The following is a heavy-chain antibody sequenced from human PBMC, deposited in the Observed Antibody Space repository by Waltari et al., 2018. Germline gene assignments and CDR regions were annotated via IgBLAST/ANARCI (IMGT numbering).Heavy chain of an antibody. CDR3: ASNIYCSGGSCYPVL. Sequence: EVQLVESGGGLIQPGGSLRLSCAASGFTVSSNYMSWVRQAPGKGLEWVSGIYSGGSTYYADSVKGRFTISRDNSKNTLYLQMNSLRAEDTAVYYCASNIYCSGGSCYPVLWGQGTLVTVSS. J-gene: IGHJ4*02. CDR1: GFTVSSNY. CDR2: IYSGGST. D-gene: IGHD2-15*01. V-gene: IGHV3-53*01.